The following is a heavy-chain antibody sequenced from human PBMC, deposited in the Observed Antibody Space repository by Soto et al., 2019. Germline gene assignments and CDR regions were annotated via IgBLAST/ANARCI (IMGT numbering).Heavy chain of an antibody. CDR3: VRDLLGSGGHFDY. CDR1: GFIFSSFG. J-gene: IGHJ4*02. CDR2: IWYDGSNT. Sequence: GGSLRLSCAASGFIFSSFGMHWVRQAPGKGLEWVAHIWYDGSNTYYADSVKGRFTISRDNSRNTLYLQMNSLRAEDTAVYHCVRDLLGSGGHFDYWGQGTLVTVSS. D-gene: IGHD7-27*01. V-gene: IGHV3-33*01.